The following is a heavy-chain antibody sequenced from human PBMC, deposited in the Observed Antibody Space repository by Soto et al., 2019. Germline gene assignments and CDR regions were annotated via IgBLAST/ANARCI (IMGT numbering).Heavy chain of an antibody. CDR3: AKEITSWIQLWSSPGGAFDI. CDR1: GVTFSSYG. D-gene: IGHD5-18*01. J-gene: IGHJ3*02. CDR2: ISYDGSNK. Sequence: GGALRLSCAASGVTFSSYGMHWVRQAPGKGLEWVAVISYDGSNKYYADSVKGRFTISRDNSKNTLYLQMNSLRAEDTAVYYCAKEITSWIQLWSSPGGAFDIWGQGTMVTVSS. V-gene: IGHV3-30*18.